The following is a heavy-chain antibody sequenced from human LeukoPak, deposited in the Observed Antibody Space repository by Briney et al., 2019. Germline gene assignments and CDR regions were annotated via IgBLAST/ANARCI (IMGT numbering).Heavy chain of an antibody. D-gene: IGHD6-19*01. CDR1: GGSFSGYY. Sequence: KPSETPSLTCAVYGGSFSGYYWSWIRQPPGKGLEWIGEINHSGSTNYNPSLKSRVTISVDTSKNQFSLKLSSVTAADTAVYYCARGRVPSSGWYGFFFGFDPWGQGTLVTVSS. CDR3: ARGRVPSSGWYGFFFGFDP. CDR2: INHSGST. V-gene: IGHV4-34*01. J-gene: IGHJ5*02.